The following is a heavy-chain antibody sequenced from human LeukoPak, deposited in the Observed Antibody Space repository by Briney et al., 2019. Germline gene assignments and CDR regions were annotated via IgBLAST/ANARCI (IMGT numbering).Heavy chain of an antibody. D-gene: IGHD6-13*01. CDR2: INHIGST. Sequence: AETPSLTCAVYGGSFSGYYWSWIRQPPGKGLEWIGEINHIGSTNYNPSLKSRVTISLDTSKNQFSLKLSSVTAAHTAVYYCASRIAAAAPSDYWGQGTLVTVSS. J-gene: IGHJ4*02. V-gene: IGHV4-34*01. CDR1: GGSFSGYY. CDR3: ASRIAAAAPSDY.